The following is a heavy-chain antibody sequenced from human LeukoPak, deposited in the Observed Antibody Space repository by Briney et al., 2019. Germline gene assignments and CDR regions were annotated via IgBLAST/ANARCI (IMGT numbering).Heavy chain of an antibody. CDR3: ARGGYYDILTGYPANNWFDP. D-gene: IGHD3-9*01. CDR1: GFTFSSYE. Sequence: PGGSLRLSCAASGFTFSSYEMNWVRQAPGKGLEWLSHISSSGSTIYYANSVKGRFTISRDNAKNSVYLQMNSLTAEDTAVYCCARGGYYDILTGYPANNWFDPWGQGTLVTVSS. CDR2: ISSSGSTI. V-gene: IGHV3-48*03. J-gene: IGHJ5*02.